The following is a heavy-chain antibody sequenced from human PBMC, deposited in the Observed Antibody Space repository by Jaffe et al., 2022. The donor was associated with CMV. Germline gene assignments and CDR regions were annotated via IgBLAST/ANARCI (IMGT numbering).Heavy chain of an antibody. CDR2: IWNDGSKE. CDR1: GFIFSKYG. CDR3: AGSTVTTDIFNY. V-gene: IGHV3-33*08. J-gene: IGHJ4*02. Sequence: QVQLVESGGGVVQSGRSLRLSCVVSGFIFSKYGMHWVRQAPGKGLEWVALIWNDGSKEYYLDSVRGRFTISRDNSKNTLYLQMNSLRVEDTAVYYCAGSTVTTDIFNYWGQGTLVSVSS. D-gene: IGHD4-17*01.